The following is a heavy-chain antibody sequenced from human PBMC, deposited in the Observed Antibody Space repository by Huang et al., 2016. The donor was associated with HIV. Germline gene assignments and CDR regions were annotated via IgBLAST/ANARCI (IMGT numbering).Heavy chain of an antibody. CDR1: GFTFTSSA. D-gene: IGHD6-19*01. CDR2: FVVGSGNT. J-gene: IGHJ6*02. CDR3: AAYTSGPAGYYYYYDMDV. V-gene: IGHV1-58*01. Sequence: QMQLVQSGPEVKKPGTSVKVSCKASGFTFTSSAVQWVRQARGQRLEWMGWFVVGSGNTNSARKFQERVTITRDMSTSTAYMELSSLRSEDTAVYYCAAYTSGPAGYYYYYDMDVWGQGTTVTVSS.